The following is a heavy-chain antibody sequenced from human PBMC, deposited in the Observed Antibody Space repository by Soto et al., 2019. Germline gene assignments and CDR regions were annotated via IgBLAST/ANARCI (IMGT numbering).Heavy chain of an antibody. CDR1: GFTFSSYG. CDR3: ARPKYYYDSSGYFYFDY. J-gene: IGHJ4*02. V-gene: IGHV3-33*01. CDR2: IWYDGSNK. Sequence: QVQLVESGGGVVQPGRSLRLSCAASGFTFSSYGMHWVRQAPGKGLEWVAVIWYDGSNKYYADSVKGRFTISRDNSKNTLYLQMNSLRAEDTAVYYCARPKYYYDSSGYFYFDYWGQGTLDTVSS. D-gene: IGHD3-22*01.